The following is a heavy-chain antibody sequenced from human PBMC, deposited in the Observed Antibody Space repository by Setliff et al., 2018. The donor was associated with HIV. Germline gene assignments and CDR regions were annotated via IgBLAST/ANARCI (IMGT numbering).Heavy chain of an antibody. CDR3: ARAGRRTGHSYTWFDPWGQGTLVAVSSGKPLSYGMDV. V-gene: IGHV4-38-2*01. J-gene: IGHJ6*02. Sequence: GKGLEWIGSVYHSGSTYYNPSLKGRVTTSIDTSKNQFSLKLNSVTAADTAVYYCARAGRRTGHSYTWFDPWGQGTLVAVSSGKPLSYGMDVWGQGTTVTVSS. CDR2: VYHSGST. D-gene: IGHD3-16*01.